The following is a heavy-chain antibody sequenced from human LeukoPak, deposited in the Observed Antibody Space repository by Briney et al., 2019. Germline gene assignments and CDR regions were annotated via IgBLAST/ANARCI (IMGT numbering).Heavy chain of an antibody. V-gene: IGHV3-74*01. Sequence: GSPRVSCAASGFTFSSYWMHWVRQAPGKGLVWVSRIHSDGSSTSYADSVKGRITMSRDNAKNTLYLQMNSLRAEDTAVYYCARGWITAGAYYDYWGQGTLVPDSS. CDR3: ARGWITAGAYYDY. D-gene: IGHD6-13*01. CDR2: IHSDGSST. J-gene: IGHJ4*02. CDR1: GFTFSSYW.